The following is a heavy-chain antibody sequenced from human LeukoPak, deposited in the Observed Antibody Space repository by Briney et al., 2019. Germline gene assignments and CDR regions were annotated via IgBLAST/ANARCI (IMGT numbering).Heavy chain of an antibody. J-gene: IGHJ6*03. CDR2: INPSGGST. V-gene: IGHV1-46*01. Sequence: ASVKVSCKASGYTFTSYYMHWVRQAPGQGLEWMGIINPSGGSTSYAQKFQGRVTMTRDMSTSTVYMELSSLRSEDTAVYYCARGPWGPADSYYYYMDVWGKGTTVTVSS. CDR3: ARGPWGPADSYYYYMDV. CDR1: GYTFTSYY. D-gene: IGHD2-2*01.